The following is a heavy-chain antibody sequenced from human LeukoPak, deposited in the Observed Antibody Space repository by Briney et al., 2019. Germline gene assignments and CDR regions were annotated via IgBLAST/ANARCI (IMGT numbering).Heavy chain of an antibody. CDR2: IKHDGSEK. V-gene: IGHV3-7*03. Sequence: GGSLRLSCTASGFTFGDYAMSWIRQAPGKGLEWVANIKHDGSEKNYVDSVKGRFTISRDNAKNSLYLQMNSLRAEDTAVYYCATPLDYFDMSDSHQGGDWGQGTLVTVSS. CDR3: ATPLDYFDMSDSHQGGD. CDR1: GFTFGDYA. D-gene: IGHD3-22*01. J-gene: IGHJ4*02.